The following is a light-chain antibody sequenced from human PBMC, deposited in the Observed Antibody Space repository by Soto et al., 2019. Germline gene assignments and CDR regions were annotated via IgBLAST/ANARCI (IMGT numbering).Light chain of an antibody. J-gene: IGKJ1*01. V-gene: IGKV3-20*01. CDR3: QQYGSSPWT. Sequence: EIVLTQSPGTLSLSPGARATLSCRASQSISSNYLAWYQQKPGQAPRLLIYGASSRATGIPDRFSGSGSGTDFTLTVSRLEPEDFAVYYCQQYGSSPWTFGQGTKVDI. CDR2: GAS. CDR1: QSISSNY.